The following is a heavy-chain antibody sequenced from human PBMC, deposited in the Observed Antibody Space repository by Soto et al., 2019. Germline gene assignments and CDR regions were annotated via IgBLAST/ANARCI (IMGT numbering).Heavy chain of an antibody. V-gene: IGHV4-59*08. CDR1: GGSISGYY. Sequence: SETLSLTCTVSGGSISGYYWSWIRQPPGKRLEWIGYIDYNGSTNYNPSLKSRVAISGDTSKNQFSLRLSSVTAADTAVYYCANLDMITFGGYDSKIFDSWGQGVMVT. CDR2: IDYNGST. D-gene: IGHD3-16*01. CDR3: ANLDMITFGGYDSKIFDS. J-gene: IGHJ4*02.